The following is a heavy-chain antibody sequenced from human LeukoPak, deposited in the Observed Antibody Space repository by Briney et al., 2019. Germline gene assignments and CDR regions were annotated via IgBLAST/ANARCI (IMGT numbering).Heavy chain of an antibody. CDR2: ISSSSSYI. Sequence: GGSLRLSCAVPGFTFSNSSMNWVRQAPGKGLEWVSSISSSSSYIYYADSLKGRFTISRDNAKNSLFLQMNSLRAEDTAVYYCARDGSIPWGYYMDVWGKGTTVTISS. V-gene: IGHV3-21*01. CDR3: ARDGSIPWGYYMDV. D-gene: IGHD2-2*02. CDR1: GFTFSNSS. J-gene: IGHJ6*03.